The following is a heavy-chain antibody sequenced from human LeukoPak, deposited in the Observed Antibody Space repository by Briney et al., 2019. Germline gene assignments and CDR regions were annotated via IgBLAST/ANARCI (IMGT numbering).Heavy chain of an antibody. D-gene: IGHD3-22*01. CDR2: MYLSGTT. Sequence: SETLSLTCTVSGDSINSLDLWSWVRQPPGKGLEWIGEMYLSGTTHSNPSVKSRVTISIDKSKNQFFLNLSSVTAVDTAVYYCAGLVGRYSSGLYYYYFDYWGQGTLVTVSS. V-gene: IGHV4-4*02. J-gene: IGHJ4*02. CDR3: AGLVGRYSSGLYYYYFDY. CDR1: GDSINSLDL.